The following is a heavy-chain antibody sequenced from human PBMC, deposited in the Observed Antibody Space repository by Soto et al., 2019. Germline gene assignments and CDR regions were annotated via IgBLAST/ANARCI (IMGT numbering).Heavy chain of an antibody. J-gene: IGHJ5*02. CDR3: ARLGYSNSAWFGP. CDR2: IYYSGST. D-gene: IGHD6-6*01. CDR1: GGSISSRSYY. V-gene: IGHV4-39*01. Sequence: SETLSLTCTVSGGSISSRSYYWGWIRQPPGKGLEWIRSIYYSGSTYYNPSLKSRVTISVDTSRNQFSLKLSSVTAADTAVYYCARLGYSNSAWFGPWGRGTLVTVSS.